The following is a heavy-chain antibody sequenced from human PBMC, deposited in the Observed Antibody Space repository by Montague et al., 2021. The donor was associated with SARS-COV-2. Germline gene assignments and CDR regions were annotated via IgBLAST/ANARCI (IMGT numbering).Heavy chain of an antibody. D-gene: IGHD2-2*01. CDR2: INHSGST. CDR3: TRARQDVVVPALGIGAYYYYYYMDV. CDR1: GGSFSGYY. V-gene: IGHV4-34*01. J-gene: IGHJ6*03. Sequence: SETLSLTCAVYGGSFSGYYWSWIRQPPGKGLEWIGEINHSGSTNCNPSLKSRVTISVDTSKNQFSLKLSSVTAADTAVYYCTRARQDVVVPALGIGAYYYYYYMDVWGKGTTVTVSS.